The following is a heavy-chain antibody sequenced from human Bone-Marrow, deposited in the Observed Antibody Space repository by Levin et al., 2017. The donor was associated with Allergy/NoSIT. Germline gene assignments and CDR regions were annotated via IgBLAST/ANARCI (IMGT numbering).Heavy chain of an antibody. CDR1: GFAVSSNY. V-gene: IGHV3-53*01. D-gene: IGHD3-10*01. CDR2: IYSGYDT. Sequence: PGGSLRLSCAASGFAVSSNYVSWVRQAPGKGLEWVSVIYSGYDTYYADSVKGRFTITRDNSKNTFYLQMNSLRVEDTAVYYCAKTRSTRGPDFDYWGQGTLVTVSS. CDR3: AKTRSTRGPDFDY. J-gene: IGHJ4*02.